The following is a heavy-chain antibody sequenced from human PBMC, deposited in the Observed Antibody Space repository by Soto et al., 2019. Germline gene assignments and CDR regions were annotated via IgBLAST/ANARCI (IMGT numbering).Heavy chain of an antibody. J-gene: IGHJ5*02. V-gene: IGHV3-30-3*01. CDR3: AREKQQLGTWFDP. D-gene: IGHD6-13*01. CDR2: ISYDGSNK. CDR1: GFTFSSYA. Sequence: GGSLRLSCAASGFTFSSYAMHWVRQAPGKGLEWVAVISYDGSNKYYADSVKGRFTISRDNSKNTLYLQMNSLRAEDTAVYYCAREKQQLGTWFDPWGQGTLVTVSS.